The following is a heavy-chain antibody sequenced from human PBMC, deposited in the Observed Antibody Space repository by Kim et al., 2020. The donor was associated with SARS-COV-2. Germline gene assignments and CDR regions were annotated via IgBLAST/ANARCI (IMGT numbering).Heavy chain of an antibody. CDR3: ARGNSRQNWFDP. Sequence: SETLSLTCTVSGGSISSGGYYWSWIRQHPGKGLEWIGYIYYSGSTYYNPSLKSRVTISVDTSKNQFSLKLSSVTAADTAVYYCARGNSRQNWFDPWGQGTLVTVSS. J-gene: IGHJ5*02. CDR2: IYYSGST. D-gene: IGHD6-13*01. V-gene: IGHV4-31*03. CDR1: GGSISSGGYY.